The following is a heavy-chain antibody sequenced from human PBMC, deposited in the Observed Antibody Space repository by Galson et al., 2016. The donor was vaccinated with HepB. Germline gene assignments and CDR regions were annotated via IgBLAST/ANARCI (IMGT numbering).Heavy chain of an antibody. V-gene: IGHV2-70*01. D-gene: IGHD6-13*01. CDR1: GFSLSTSAMC. Sequence: PALVKPTQTLTLTCTFSGFSLSTSAMCVNWIRQPPGKALEWLALIDWDDDKYYSTSLKTRLTISEDTSKNQVVLTMTNLDPVDTATYYCARGRLTRASWYYFDYWGQGIMVTVSS. CDR2: IDWDDDK. J-gene: IGHJ4*02. CDR3: ARGRLTRASWYYFDY.